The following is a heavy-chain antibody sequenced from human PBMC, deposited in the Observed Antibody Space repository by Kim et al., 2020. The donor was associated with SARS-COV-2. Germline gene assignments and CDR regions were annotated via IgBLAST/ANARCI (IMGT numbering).Heavy chain of an antibody. Sequence: GESLKISCKGSGYSFTSYWISWVRQMPGKGLEWMGRIDPSDSYTNYSPSFQGHVTISADKSISTAYLQWSSLKASDTAMYYCARHGGIAAADDYWGQGTLVTVSS. D-gene: IGHD6-13*01. CDR2: IDPSDSYT. V-gene: IGHV5-10-1*01. J-gene: IGHJ4*02. CDR1: GYSFTSYW. CDR3: ARHGGIAAADDY.